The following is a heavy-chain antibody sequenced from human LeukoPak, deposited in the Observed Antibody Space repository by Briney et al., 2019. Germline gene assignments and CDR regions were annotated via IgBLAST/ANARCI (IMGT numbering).Heavy chain of an antibody. J-gene: IGHJ4*02. CDR3: TAMTTFDC. V-gene: IGHV3-7*01. D-gene: IGHD4-17*01. CDR2: MKEDGSQE. Sequence: GGSLRLSCAASGFTFSHYWMTWVRQAPGKGLEWVANMKEDGSQETYVDSVKGRFTISRDNAKNTLYLQMNSLRAEDTAVYYCTAMTTFDCWGQGTLVTVSS. CDR1: GFTFSHYW.